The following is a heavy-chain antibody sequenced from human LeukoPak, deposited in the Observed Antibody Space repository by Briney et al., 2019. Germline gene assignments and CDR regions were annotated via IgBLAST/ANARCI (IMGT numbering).Heavy chain of an antibody. CDR1: GFIFHSYW. CDR2: IKQDGSEI. J-gene: IGHJ4*02. V-gene: IGHV3-7*01. D-gene: IGHD1-26*01. Sequence: GGSLRLSCEASGFIFHSYWMTWVRQAPGKGLEWVANIKQDGSEIYYVDSVRVRFTISGDNAKNSLYLQMNSLRAEDTAVYYCARPSLNTGSYFDYWGQGILVSVSS. CDR3: ARPSLNTGSYFDY.